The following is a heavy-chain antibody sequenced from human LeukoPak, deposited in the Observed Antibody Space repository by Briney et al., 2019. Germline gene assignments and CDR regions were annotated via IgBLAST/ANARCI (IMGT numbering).Heavy chain of an antibody. V-gene: IGHV3-53*01. D-gene: IGHD2-2*01. CDR2: IYSGGST. J-gene: IGHJ5*02. CDR1: GFTVSSNY. CDR3: ARETISTRARWFDP. Sequence: GGSLRLSCAASGFTVSSNYMSWVRQAPGKGLEWVSVIYSGGSTYYAGSVKGRFTISRDNSKNTLYLQMNSLRAEDTAVYYCARETISTRARWFDPWGQGTLVTVSS.